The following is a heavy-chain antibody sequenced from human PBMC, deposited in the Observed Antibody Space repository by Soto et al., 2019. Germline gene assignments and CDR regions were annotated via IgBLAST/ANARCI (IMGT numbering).Heavy chain of an antibody. CDR2: INPNSCGT. V-gene: IGHV1-2*04. CDR3: ASTRVRCSSTSCSSGAFDI. Sequence: NVSFQASGYTXSRYYIHLLRQAPGHGLEWIGWINPNSCGTNYAQKFQGWVTMTRDTSISTAYMELSRLRSDDPAAHYCASTRVRCSSTSCSSGAFDIWGQGTMVTVS. CDR1: GYTXSRYY. D-gene: IGHD2-2*01. J-gene: IGHJ3*02.